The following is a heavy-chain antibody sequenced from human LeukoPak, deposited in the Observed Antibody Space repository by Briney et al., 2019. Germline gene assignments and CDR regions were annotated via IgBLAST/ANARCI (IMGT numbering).Heavy chain of an antibody. V-gene: IGHV4-4*07. CDR1: GDSISYYY. D-gene: IGHD7-27*01. J-gene: IGHJ3*01. CDR3: ARKGGDDAFDF. Sequence: SETLSLTCTVSGDSISYYYWSWIRQPAGKGLEWIGRIYISGSTNYNPSLKGRVTMSIDTSKNQFTLKLTSVTAADTAVYYCARKGGDDAFDFWGQGTMVTVSS. CDR2: IYISGST.